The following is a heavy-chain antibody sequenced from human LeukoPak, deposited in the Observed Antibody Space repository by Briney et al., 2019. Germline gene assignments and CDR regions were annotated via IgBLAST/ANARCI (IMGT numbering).Heavy chain of an antibody. CDR2: ISGSGGST. CDR1: GFTFNSYA. D-gene: IGHD2-2*03. Sequence: GSLRLSCAASGFTFNSYAMSWVRQAPGKGLEWVSAISGSGGSTYYADSVKGRFTISRDNSKNTLYLQMNSLRAEDTAVYYCAKGDGGVEGLGIVVVPAAWGPQSDAFDIWGQGTMVTVSS. V-gene: IGHV3-23*01. J-gene: IGHJ3*02. CDR3: AKGDGGVEGLGIVVVPAAWGPQSDAFDI.